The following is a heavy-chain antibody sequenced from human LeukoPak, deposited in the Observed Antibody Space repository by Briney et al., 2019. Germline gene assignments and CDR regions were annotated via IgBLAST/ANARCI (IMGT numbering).Heavy chain of an antibody. J-gene: IGHJ4*02. CDR2: VSAYNGNT. CDR3: ARDPHRPWYAIRFLEWYIDY. V-gene: IGHV1-18*01. CDR1: GYTFTSYG. Sequence: ASVKVSCKASGYTFTSYGISWVRQAPGQGLEWMGWVSAYNGNTNYAQKLQGRVTMTTDTSTSTAYMELRSLRSDDTAVYYCARDPHRPWYAIRFLEWYIDYWGQGTLVTVSS. D-gene: IGHD3-3*01.